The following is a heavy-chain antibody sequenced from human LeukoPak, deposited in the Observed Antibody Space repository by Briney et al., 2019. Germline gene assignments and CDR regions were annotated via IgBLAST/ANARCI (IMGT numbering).Heavy chain of an antibody. CDR1: GYTFSAYC. J-gene: IGHJ6*03. Sequence: ASVKVSCKASGYTFSAYCMHWVRQAPGQGLEWMGWINPKSGGTNYAQKFQGRVTMTRDTSISTAYMELSRLRSDDTAVYYCARDSGDYGDQYYYYYMDVWGKGTTVTISS. D-gene: IGHD4-17*01. V-gene: IGHV1-2*02. CDR3: ARDSGDYGDQYYYYYMDV. CDR2: INPKSGGT.